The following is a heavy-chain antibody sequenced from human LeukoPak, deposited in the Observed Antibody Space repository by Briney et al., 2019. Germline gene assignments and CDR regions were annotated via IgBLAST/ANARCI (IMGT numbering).Heavy chain of an antibody. V-gene: IGHV3-48*01. CDR2: ISSRSTTM. CDR3: AKSLPSTGTTFYY. Sequence: GGSLRLSCAASGFTFSNYNMNWVRQAPGKGLEWVSFISSRSTTMYYGESVKGRFTISRDNSKNTLYLQLNSLRAEDTAVYYCAKSLPSTGTTFYYWGQGTLVTVSS. D-gene: IGHD1-7*01. CDR1: GFTFSNYN. J-gene: IGHJ4*02.